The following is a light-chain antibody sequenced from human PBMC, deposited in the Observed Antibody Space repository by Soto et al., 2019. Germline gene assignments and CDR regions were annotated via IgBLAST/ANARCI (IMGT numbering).Light chain of an antibody. CDR2: EVS. Sequence: DVVMTQSPLSLPVTLGQPASISCRSSQSLIHSDGNTSLNWFQQRPGQSPRRLIYEVSDRDSGVPDRFSGSGSGTDFTLKISRVEAEDGGVYYCMQGTHWPWTFGQGTEVEIK. V-gene: IGKV2-30*02. CDR1: QSLIHSDGNTS. CDR3: MQGTHWPWT. J-gene: IGKJ1*01.